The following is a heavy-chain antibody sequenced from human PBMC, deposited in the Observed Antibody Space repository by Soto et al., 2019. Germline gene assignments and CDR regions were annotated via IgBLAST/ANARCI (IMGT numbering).Heavy chain of an antibody. Sequence: PGGSLRLSCTASGFTFSTSAMSWVRQAPGRGLEWVSGISGSGAGTYYADSVKGRFTISRDNAKNSLYLQMNSLRDEDTAVYYFARDQAIFGVIIMYYYYGMDVWGQGTTVTVSS. CDR3: ARDQAIFGVIIMYYYYGMDV. J-gene: IGHJ6*02. CDR1: GFTFSTSA. CDR2: ISGSGAGT. D-gene: IGHD3-3*01. V-gene: IGHV3-23*01.